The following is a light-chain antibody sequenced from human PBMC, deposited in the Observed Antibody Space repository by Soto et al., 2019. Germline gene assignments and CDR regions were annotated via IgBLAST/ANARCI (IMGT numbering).Light chain of an antibody. CDR1: QSVSSSY. Sequence: EIVMTPSPATLSVSPVERATLSCRASQSVSSSYLAWYQQKPGQAPRLPIYGASIRATGIPDRFSGSGSETDFTLTISRLEPEDFALYYCQQYGSSAPITFGQGTRLEIK. J-gene: IGKJ5*01. CDR3: QQYGSSAPIT. V-gene: IGKV3-20*01. CDR2: GAS.